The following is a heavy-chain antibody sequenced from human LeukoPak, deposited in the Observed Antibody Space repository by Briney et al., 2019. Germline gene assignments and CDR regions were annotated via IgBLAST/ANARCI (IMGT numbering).Heavy chain of an antibody. CDR1: GGSISSYY. CDR2: IYYSGST. J-gene: IGHJ4*02. Sequence: SETLSLTCTVSGGSISSYYWSWIRQPPGKGLEWIGYIYYSGSTNYNPSLKSRVTISVDTSKNQFSLKLSSVTAADTAVYYCARLGRGYSYVGGQGTLVTVSS. CDR3: ARLGRGYSYV. D-gene: IGHD5-18*01. V-gene: IGHV4-59*12.